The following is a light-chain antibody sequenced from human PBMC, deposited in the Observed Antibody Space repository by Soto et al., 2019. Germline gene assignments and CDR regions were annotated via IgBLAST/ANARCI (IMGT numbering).Light chain of an antibody. J-gene: IGKJ3*01. CDR3: QQYGTSPFT. CDR2: GAS. V-gene: IGKV3-20*01. Sequence: EIVLTQSPATLSLSPGERATLSCRASQSVAYTYLAWLQQKPGQAPRLLIYGASNRATGIPDRFSGSGSGTDFTLTISRLEPEDFAVYYCQQYGTSPFTFGPGTKVDIK. CDR1: QSVAYTY.